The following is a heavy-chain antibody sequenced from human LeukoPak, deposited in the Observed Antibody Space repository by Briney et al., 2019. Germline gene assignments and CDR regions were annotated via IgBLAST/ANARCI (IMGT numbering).Heavy chain of an antibody. D-gene: IGHD3-16*02. CDR3: ARQDYVWGSYRYHNWFDP. Sequence: ASVKVSCKASGYTFTGYGISWVRQAPGQGLEWMGWISAYNGNTNYAQKLQGRVTMTTDTSTSTAYMELRSLRSDDTAVYYCARQDYVWGSYRYHNWFDPWGQGTLVTVSS. V-gene: IGHV1-18*01. CDR2: ISAYNGNT. J-gene: IGHJ5*02. CDR1: GYTFTGYG.